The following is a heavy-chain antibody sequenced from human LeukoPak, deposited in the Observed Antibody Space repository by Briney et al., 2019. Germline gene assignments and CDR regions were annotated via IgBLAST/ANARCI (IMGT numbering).Heavy chain of an antibody. J-gene: IGHJ3*02. Sequence: PSETLSLTCTVSGGSISSGGYYWSWIRQPPGKGLELIGYIYHSGSSYYNPSLKSRVTISIDRSKNQFSLKLSSVTAADTAVYYCASAKLVPGGIGVFDAFDIWGQGTMVTVSS. CDR3: ASAKLVPGGIGVFDAFDI. CDR1: GGSISSGGYY. CDR2: IYHSGSS. D-gene: IGHD2-2*02. V-gene: IGHV4-30-2*01.